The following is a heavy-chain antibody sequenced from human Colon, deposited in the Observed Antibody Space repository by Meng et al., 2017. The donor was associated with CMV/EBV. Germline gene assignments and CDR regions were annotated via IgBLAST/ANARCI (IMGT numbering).Heavy chain of an antibody. CDR3: AREPIRQYSYGSPFWYFDL. J-gene: IGHJ2*01. CDR2: IYEPGST. V-gene: IGHV4-39*07. Sequence: IRGGSFYWCWLRQTPGRGLEWIGRIYEPGSTYYSLSLKTRVAMSMDTPKNQFSLKLNSVTAADTAVYYCAREPIRQYSYGSPFWYFDLWGRGTLVTVSS. CDR1: IRGGSFY. D-gene: IGHD5-18*01.